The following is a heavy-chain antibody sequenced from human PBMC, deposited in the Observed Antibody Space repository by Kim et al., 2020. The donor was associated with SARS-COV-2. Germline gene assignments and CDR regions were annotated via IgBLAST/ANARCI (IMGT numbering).Heavy chain of an antibody. Sequence: GESLKISCKGSGSTFTNYWIGWVRQMPGKGLEWMGIIYPGDSDTKYNPSFQGQVTISADKSINTAYLQWSSLKASDTAIYYCAASPINVLSIHWYYFDSWGQGTLVTVSS. CDR3: AASPINVLSIHWYYFDS. V-gene: IGHV5-51*01. CDR2: IYPGDSDT. D-gene: IGHD3-3*02. J-gene: IGHJ4*02. CDR1: GSTFTNYW.